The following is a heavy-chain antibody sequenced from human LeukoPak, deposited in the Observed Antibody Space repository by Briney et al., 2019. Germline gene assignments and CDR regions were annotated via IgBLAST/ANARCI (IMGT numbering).Heavy chain of an antibody. CDR3: ARRNYDLWSGYTSPLFDY. J-gene: IGHJ4*02. V-gene: IGHV1-8*01. CDR2: MNPNSGNT. CDR1: GYTFTSYD. Sequence: ASVKVSCKASGYTFTSYDINWVRQATGQGLEWMGWMNPNSGNTGYAQKFQGRVTMTRNTSISTAYMELSSLRSEDTAVYYCARRNYDLWSGYTSPLFDYWGQGTLVTVSS. D-gene: IGHD3-3*01.